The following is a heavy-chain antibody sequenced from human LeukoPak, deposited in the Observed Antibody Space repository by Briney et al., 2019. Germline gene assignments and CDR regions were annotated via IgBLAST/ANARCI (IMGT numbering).Heavy chain of an antibody. CDR3: ARHDHLLPFDY. Sequence: SETLSLTRTVSGGSISSSSYYWGWIRQPPGKGLEWIGSIYYSGSTYYNPSLKSRVTISVDTSKNQFSLKLSSVTAADTAVYYCARHDHLLPFDYWGQGTLVTVSS. J-gene: IGHJ4*02. V-gene: IGHV4-39*01. CDR1: GGSISSSSYY. D-gene: IGHD2-15*01. CDR2: IYYSGST.